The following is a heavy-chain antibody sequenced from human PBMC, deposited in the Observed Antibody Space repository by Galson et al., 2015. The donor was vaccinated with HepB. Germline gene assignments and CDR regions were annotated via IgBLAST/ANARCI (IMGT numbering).Heavy chain of an antibody. CDR3: AKAGDTAMEYWHFYYMDV. J-gene: IGHJ6*03. D-gene: IGHD5-18*01. CDR2: ISWNSLTI. V-gene: IGHV3-9*01. Sequence: SLRLSCAASGFTFDDYAMHWVRQVPGRGLEWVSGISWNSLTIAYADSVKGRFTISRDNAKKSLYLEMNSLRVEDTALYSCAKAGDTAMEYWHFYYMDVWGKGTTVTVSS. CDR1: GFTFDDYA.